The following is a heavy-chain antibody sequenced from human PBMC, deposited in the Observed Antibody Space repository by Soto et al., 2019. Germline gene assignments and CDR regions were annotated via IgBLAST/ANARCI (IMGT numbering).Heavy chain of an antibody. CDR2: ISREGAYT. Sequence: EVHLLESGGELVQPGGSLRLSCAASAFIFRDYAMSWVRQAPGKGLEWVSTISREGAYTHYSDSVEGRFTISRDNSKNTLYLQMSSLRGEDTALYYCAQDPSTGYGDHWGQGTMVTVSS. V-gene: IGHV3-23*01. D-gene: IGHD3-9*01. CDR1: AFIFRDYA. CDR3: AQDPSTGYGDH. J-gene: IGHJ4*02.